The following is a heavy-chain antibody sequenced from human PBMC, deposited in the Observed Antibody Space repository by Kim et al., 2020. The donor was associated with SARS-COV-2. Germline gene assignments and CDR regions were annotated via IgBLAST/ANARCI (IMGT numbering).Heavy chain of an antibody. CDR1: GGSISSSSYY. V-gene: IGHV4-39*07. D-gene: IGHD4-4*01. Sequence: SETLSLTCTVSGGSISSSSYYWDWIRQPPGKGLEWIGSIYYSGSTYYNPSLKSRVTISVDTSKNQFSLKLSSVTAADTAVYYCARGTMTTVTTWWFDPWGQGTLVTVSS. CDR3: ARGTMTTVTTWWFDP. J-gene: IGHJ5*02. CDR2: IYYSGST.